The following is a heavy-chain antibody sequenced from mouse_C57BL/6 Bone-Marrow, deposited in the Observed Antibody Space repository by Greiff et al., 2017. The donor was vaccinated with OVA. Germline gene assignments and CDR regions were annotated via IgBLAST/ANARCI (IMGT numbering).Heavy chain of an antibody. CDR1: GYTFTSYG. D-gene: IGHD1-2*01. J-gene: IGHJ2*01. V-gene: IGHV1-81*01. CDR2: IYPRSGNT. CDR3: ARGDYYGLDY. Sequence: VKVVESGAELARPGASVKLSCKASGYTFTSYGISWVKQRTGQGLEWIGEIYPRSGNTYYNEKFKGKATLTADKSSSTAYMELRSLTSEDSAVYFCARGDYYGLDYWGQGTTLTVSS.